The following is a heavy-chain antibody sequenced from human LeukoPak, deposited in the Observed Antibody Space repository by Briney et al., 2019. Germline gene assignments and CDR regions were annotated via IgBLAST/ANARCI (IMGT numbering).Heavy chain of an antibody. D-gene: IGHD5-18*01. J-gene: IGHJ4*02. Sequence: ASVKVSCKVSGYTLTELSMHWVRQAPGKGLEWMGGFDPEDGETIYAQKFQGRVTMTEDTSTDTAYMELSSLRSEDTAVYYCATMHLGGYSYGVFDYWGQGTLVTVSS. V-gene: IGHV1-24*01. CDR1: GYTLTELS. CDR2: FDPEDGET. CDR3: ATMHLGGYSYGVFDY.